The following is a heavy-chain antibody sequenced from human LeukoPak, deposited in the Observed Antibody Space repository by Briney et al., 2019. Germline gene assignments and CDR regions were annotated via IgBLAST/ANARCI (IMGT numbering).Heavy chain of an antibody. Sequence: ASVKVSCKASGYTFTSYDINWVRQATGQGLEWMGWMNPNSGNIGYARKFQGRVTMTRNTSISTAYMELSSLRSEDTAVYYCARVRMRGYSRTPPLGYWGQGTLVTVSS. J-gene: IGHJ4*02. CDR1: GYTFTSYD. CDR2: MNPNSGNI. CDR3: ARVRMRGYSRTPPLGY. V-gene: IGHV1-8*01. D-gene: IGHD6-13*01.